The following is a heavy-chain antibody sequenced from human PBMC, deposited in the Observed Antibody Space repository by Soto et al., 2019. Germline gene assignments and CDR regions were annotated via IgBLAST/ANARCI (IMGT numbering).Heavy chain of an antibody. CDR1: GAPFSGYY. V-gene: IGHV4-34*02. D-gene: IGHD3-3*01. Sequence: QVQLQQWGAGLPKPSETLSLTCAVYGAPFSGYYWTWIRQPPGKGLEWIGEINHTGSTKYNPSLKSRVTISLDTSKTQFSLSLRSVTTADTAVYYCARGREIFGAVTPFEYWGQGTQVAVSS. J-gene: IGHJ4*02. CDR2: INHTGST. CDR3: ARGREIFGAVTPFEY.